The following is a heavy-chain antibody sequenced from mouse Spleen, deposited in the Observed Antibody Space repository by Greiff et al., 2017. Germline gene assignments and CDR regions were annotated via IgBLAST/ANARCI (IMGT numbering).Heavy chain of an antibody. D-gene: IGHD4-1*01. CDR2: INPSSGYT. J-gene: IGHJ2*01. V-gene: IGHV1-4*01. Sequence: QVQLQQSGAELARPGASVKMSCKASGYTFTSYTMHWVKQRPGQGLEWIGYINPSSGYTKYNQTFKDKATVTADKSSSTAYMQLSSLTSEDSAVYYCARLSTGSYYFDYWGQGTTLTVSS. CDR3: ARLSTGSYYFDY. CDR1: GYTFTSYT.